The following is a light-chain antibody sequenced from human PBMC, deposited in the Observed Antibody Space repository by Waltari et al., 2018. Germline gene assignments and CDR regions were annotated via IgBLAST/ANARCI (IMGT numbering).Light chain of an antibody. CDR1: YIGDKN. J-gene: IGLJ2*01. CDR3: QVWDRDTDHRV. Sequence: SYVLTQPPSVSVAPGQTARIPCGGNYIGDKNVPWYQHKPGPAPMVVIYFDHDRPSGIPERFSGSNSGNTATLTISTVEAEDEADYYCQVWDRDTDHRVFGGGTKLTVL. CDR2: FDH. V-gene: IGLV3-21*04.